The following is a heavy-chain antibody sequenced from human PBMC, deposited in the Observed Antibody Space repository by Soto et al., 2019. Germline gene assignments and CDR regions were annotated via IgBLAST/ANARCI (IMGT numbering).Heavy chain of an antibody. CDR3: ARGVSAGVDY. Sequence: ASVKVSCKASGYSFTSLDINWVRQTAGQGLEWMGWMQPSTGRTGYAQKFQGRVTMTRDTSINTAYMELTTLTSDDTAFYYCARGVSAGVDYWGQGTLVTISS. CDR1: GYSFTSLD. V-gene: IGHV1-8*01. J-gene: IGHJ4*02. D-gene: IGHD1-26*01. CDR2: MQPSTGRT.